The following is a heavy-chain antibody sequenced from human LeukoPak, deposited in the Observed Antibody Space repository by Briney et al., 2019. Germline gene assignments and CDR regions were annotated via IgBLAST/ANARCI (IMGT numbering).Heavy chain of an antibody. J-gene: IGHJ5*02. V-gene: IGHV3-11*06. CDR1: GFTLNDYY. Sequence: PGGSLRLSCAASGFTLNDYYLTWIRQAPGKGLEWISYISISSTYTHYADSVKGRFTISRDNAKNSLYLQMNSLRAEDTAVYYCVRGRGSYGWFDPWGQGTLVTVSS. CDR2: ISISSTYT. CDR3: VRGRGSYGWFDP. D-gene: IGHD3-10*01.